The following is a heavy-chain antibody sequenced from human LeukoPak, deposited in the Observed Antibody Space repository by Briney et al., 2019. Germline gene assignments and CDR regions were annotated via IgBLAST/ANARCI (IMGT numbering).Heavy chain of an antibody. V-gene: IGHV3-20*04. CDR2: INWNGGST. D-gene: IGHD3-22*01. CDR1: GFTFSSYA. CDR3: ARGSYDSSGYYPDY. Sequence: PGGSLRLSCAASGFTFSSYAMSWVRQAPGKGLEWVSGINWNGGSTGYADSVKGRFTISRDNAKNSLYLQMNSLRAEDTALYYCARGSYDSSGYYPDYWGQGTLVTVSS. J-gene: IGHJ4*02.